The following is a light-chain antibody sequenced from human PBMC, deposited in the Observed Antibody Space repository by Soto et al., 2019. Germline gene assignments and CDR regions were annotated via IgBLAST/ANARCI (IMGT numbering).Light chain of an antibody. V-gene: IGKV2-30*01. CDR3: MQGSRSPYT. J-gene: IGKJ2*01. CDR2: KVS. CDR1: QSPVTSDGNTY. Sequence: DVVMTQSPLSLPVTLGQPASISCWSSQSPVTSDGNTYLNRFLQRPGKSPRRLIYKVSDRDSGVPDRFSGSGSGTDFTLKIIRVAAEDVGVYYCMQGSRSPYTFCQGTKLEIK.